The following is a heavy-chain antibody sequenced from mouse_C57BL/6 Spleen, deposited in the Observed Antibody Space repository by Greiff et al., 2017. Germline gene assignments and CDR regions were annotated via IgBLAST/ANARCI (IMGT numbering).Heavy chain of an antibody. D-gene: IGHD2-4*01. CDR2: IDPSDSET. Sequence: QVQLQQPGAELVRPGSSVKLSCKASGYTFTSYWMHWVKQRPIQGLEWIGNIDPSDSETHYNQKFKDKATLTVDKSSSTAYMQLSSLTSEDSAVYYCAAYDYDRQDYFDYWGQGTTLTVSS. J-gene: IGHJ2*01. CDR1: GYTFTSYW. V-gene: IGHV1-52*01. CDR3: AAYDYDRQDYFDY.